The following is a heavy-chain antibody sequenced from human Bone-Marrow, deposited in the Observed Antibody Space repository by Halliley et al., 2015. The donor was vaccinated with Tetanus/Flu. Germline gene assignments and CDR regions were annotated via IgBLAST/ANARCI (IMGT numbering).Heavy chain of an antibody. CDR1: GYSFTNYF. V-gene: IGHV5-51*03. Sequence: QLVQSGAEVKKPGESLKISCQGSGYSFTNYFIGWVRQRPGEGLEWMGLIYPGDSDTRYNSSFQGHVTISADKSINTAYSQWSSLKASDTAIYYCAVLLLTGVDFWGQGTLVTVSS. J-gene: IGHJ4*02. CDR2: IYPGDSDT. D-gene: IGHD7-27*01. CDR3: AVLLLTGVDF.